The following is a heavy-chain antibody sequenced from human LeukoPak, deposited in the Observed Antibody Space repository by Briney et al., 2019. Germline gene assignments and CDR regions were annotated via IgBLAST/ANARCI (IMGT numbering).Heavy chain of an antibody. CDR1: GFTFSSYA. V-gene: IGHV3-23*01. Sequence: GGSLRLSCAASGFTFSSYAMSWVRQAPGEGLEWVSGISGSGGSTYYADSVKGRFTISRDNSKNTLYLQMNSLRAEDTAVYYCAKAAVRGVIINPDDYWGQGTLVTVSS. CDR2: ISGSGGST. J-gene: IGHJ4*02. D-gene: IGHD3-10*01. CDR3: AKAAVRGVIINPDDY.